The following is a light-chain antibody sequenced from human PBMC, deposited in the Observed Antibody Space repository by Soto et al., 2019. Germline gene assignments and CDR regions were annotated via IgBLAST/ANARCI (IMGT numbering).Light chain of an antibody. V-gene: IGKV3-20*01. CDR2: GAS. Sequence: EIVLTRSPGTLSLSPGERATLSCRASQSVSNNYLAWYQQKPGQAPRLLIYGASNRATGIPDRFSGSGSGTDFTLTISRLEPEDFAVYYCQQYGSSGTLGQGTKV. CDR3: QQYGSSGT. J-gene: IGKJ1*01. CDR1: QSVSNNY.